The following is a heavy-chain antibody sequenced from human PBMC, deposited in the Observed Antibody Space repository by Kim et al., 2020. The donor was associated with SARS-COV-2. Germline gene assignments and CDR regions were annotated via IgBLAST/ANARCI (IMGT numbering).Heavy chain of an antibody. J-gene: IGHJ1*01. D-gene: IGHD3-22*01. Sequence: SVKVSCKASGGTFSSYAISWVRQAPGQGLEWMGRIMPILGIANYAQNFQGRVSITADKSTSTAYMELSSLRSEDTAVYYCAREGDYYDSSGYLSAEYFQYWGQGTLVTISS. V-gene: IGHV1-69*04. CDR2: IMPILGIA. CDR3: AREGDYYDSSGYLSAEYFQY. CDR1: GGTFSSYA.